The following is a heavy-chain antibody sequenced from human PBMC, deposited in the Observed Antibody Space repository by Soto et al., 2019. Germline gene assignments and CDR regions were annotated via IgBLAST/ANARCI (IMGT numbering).Heavy chain of an antibody. CDR3: ARTGWPTTLGS. Sequence: PSETLSLTCTVSGDSVSSGTYFWTWIRQPPGKGLEYIGYIDYSGSTNYSPSLKSRVTISVDMSKNQFSLNLNSVTAADTAVYYCARTGWPTTLGSWGQGTLVTVSS. D-gene: IGHD1-1*01. CDR2: IDYSGST. CDR1: GDSVSSGTYF. V-gene: IGHV4-61*01. J-gene: IGHJ5*02.